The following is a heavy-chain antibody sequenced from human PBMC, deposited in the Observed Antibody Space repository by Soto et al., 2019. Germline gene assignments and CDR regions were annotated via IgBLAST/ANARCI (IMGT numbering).Heavy chain of an antibody. Sequence: SETLSLTCPVSGGSISSYYWSWIRQPPGKGLEWIGYIYYSGSTNYNPSLKSRVTISVDTSKNQFSLKLSSVTAADTAVYYCAGGRGDFWSGYYTYYMDVWGKGTTVTVSS. CDR1: GGSISSYY. V-gene: IGHV4-59*08. CDR2: IYYSGST. CDR3: AGGRGDFWSGYYTYYMDV. D-gene: IGHD3-3*01. J-gene: IGHJ6*03.